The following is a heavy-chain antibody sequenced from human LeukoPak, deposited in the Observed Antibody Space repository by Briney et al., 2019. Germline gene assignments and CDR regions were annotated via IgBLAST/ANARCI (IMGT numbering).Heavy chain of an antibody. CDR2: LSYDESSK. J-gene: IGHJ1*01. D-gene: IGHD3-22*01. CDR3: ATRGYYYDSSGYYYLYFQH. Sequence: GGSLRLSCEVTGVSLSSYGMHWVRQAPGKGLEWVGWLSYDESSKSTADSVKGRFTISRDNAKNALYLQMNSLRTEDTAVYYCATRGYYYDSSGYYYLYFQHWGQGTLVTVSS. V-gene: IGHV3-30*12. CDR1: GVSLSSYG.